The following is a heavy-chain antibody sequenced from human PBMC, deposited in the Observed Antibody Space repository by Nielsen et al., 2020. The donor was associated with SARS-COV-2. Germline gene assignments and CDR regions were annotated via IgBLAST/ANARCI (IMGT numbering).Heavy chain of an antibody. D-gene: IGHD2-15*01. V-gene: IGHV1-8*01. J-gene: IGHJ5*02. CDR2: MNPNSGNT. Sequence: ASVKVSCKASGYTFTSYDINWVRQATGQGLEWMGWMNPNSGNTGYAQKFQGRVTMTRNTSISTAYMELSSLRSEDTAVYYCARGLKKGVIVVVVAATLMYWFDPWGQGTLVTVSS. CDR3: ARGLKKGVIVVVVAATLMYWFDP. CDR1: GYTFTSYD.